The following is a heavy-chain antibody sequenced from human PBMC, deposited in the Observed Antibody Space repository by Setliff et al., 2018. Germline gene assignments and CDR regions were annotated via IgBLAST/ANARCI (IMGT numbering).Heavy chain of an antibody. CDR1: GGSISSSSYY. D-gene: IGHD5-12*01. CDR3: ARGRVEMATITPFDY. V-gene: IGHV4-39*07. Sequence: PSETLSLTCTVSGGSISSSSYYWGWIRQPPGKGLEWIGSIYYSGSTYYNPSLKSRVTISVDTSRNQFSLKLSSVTAADTAVYYCARGRVEMATITPFDYWGQGTLVTAPQ. J-gene: IGHJ4*02. CDR2: IYYSGST.